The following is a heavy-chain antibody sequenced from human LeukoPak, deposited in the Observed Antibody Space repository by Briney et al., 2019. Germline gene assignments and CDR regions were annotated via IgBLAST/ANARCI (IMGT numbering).Heavy chain of an antibody. CDR1: GYTFTSYY. CDR2: INPSGGST. V-gene: IGHV1-46*01. J-gene: IGHJ3*02. Sequence: ASVKVSCKASGYTFTSYYMHWVRQAPGQGLKWMGIINPSGGSTSYAQKFQGRVTMTRDMSTSTVYMELSSLRSEDTAVYYCARGGYSYGQDDAFDIWGQGTMVTVSS. CDR3: ARGGYSYGQDDAFDI. D-gene: IGHD5-18*01.